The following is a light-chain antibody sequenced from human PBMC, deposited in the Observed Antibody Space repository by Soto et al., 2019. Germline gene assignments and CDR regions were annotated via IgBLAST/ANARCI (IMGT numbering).Light chain of an antibody. CDR2: GAS. CDR3: QQYNNWPLT. J-gene: IGKJ4*01. Sequence: EIVMTQSPATLSVSPGERATLSCRASQSVSSNLAWYQQNPVQAPRLLISGASTRATGIPARFSGSGSGTEFTLTISSLQSDDVAVYYCQQYNNWPLTFGGGTKVEIK. CDR1: QSVSSN. V-gene: IGKV3D-15*01.